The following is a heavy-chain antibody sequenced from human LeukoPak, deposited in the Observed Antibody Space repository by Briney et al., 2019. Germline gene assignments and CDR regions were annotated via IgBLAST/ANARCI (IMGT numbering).Heavy chain of an antibody. D-gene: IGHD2-8*01. V-gene: IGHV1-18*01. CDR3: ARTPSLGYCTNGVCYTHYYYYYGMDV. CDR2: ISAYNGNT. Sequence: ASVKVSCKASGYTFTSYGISWVRQAPGQGLEWMGWISAYNGNTNYAQKLQGRVTMTTDTSTGTAYMELRSLRSDDTAVYYCARTPSLGYCTNGVCYTHYYYYYGMDVWGQGTTVTVSS. CDR1: GYTFTSYG. J-gene: IGHJ6*02.